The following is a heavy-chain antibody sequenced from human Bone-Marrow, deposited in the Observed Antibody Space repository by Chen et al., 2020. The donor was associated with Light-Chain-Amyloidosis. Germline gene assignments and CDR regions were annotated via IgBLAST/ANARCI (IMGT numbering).Heavy chain of an antibody. J-gene: IGHJ3*02. Sequence: EVQLVESGGGLLQRGGSLRLSCAASGFAFSSYSMSWVRQAPGKGLEWVSTIRGSGGSRYYGESVKGRLTMYRDNSKNALFLQMNSLRAEDTAVYYCAKDISYDDILPGYPADAFDIWGQGTMVTVSS. CDR3: AKDISYDDILPGYPADAFDI. V-gene: IGHV3-23*04. D-gene: IGHD3-9*01. CDR1: GFAFSSYS. CDR2: IRGSGGSR.